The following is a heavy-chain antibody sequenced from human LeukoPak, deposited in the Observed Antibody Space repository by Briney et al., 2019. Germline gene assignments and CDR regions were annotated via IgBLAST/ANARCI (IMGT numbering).Heavy chain of an antibody. CDR2: ISAYNGNT. CDR3: ARGHSSGWYGGEFDP. CDR1: GYTFTSYG. J-gene: IGHJ5*02. Sequence: ASVKVSCKASGYTFTSYGISWVRQAPGQGLEWMGWISAYNGNTIYAQNLQGRVTMTTDTSTSTAYMELRSLRSDDTAVYYCARGHSSGWYGGEFDPWGQGTLVTVSS. V-gene: IGHV1-18*01. D-gene: IGHD6-19*01.